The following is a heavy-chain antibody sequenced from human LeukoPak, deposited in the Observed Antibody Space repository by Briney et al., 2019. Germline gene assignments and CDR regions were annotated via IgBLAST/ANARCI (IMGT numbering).Heavy chain of an antibody. V-gene: IGHV3-11*01. Sequence: GGSLRLSCAASGFTFSDFYMSWIRQAPGKGLEWVSYISSSGTTIYSPDPVKGRFTISRDNAKLSLSLQMHSLRAEDTAVYSCARRRYTWNAIDYWGQGTLVTVSS. CDR1: GFTFSDFY. D-gene: IGHD1-20*01. J-gene: IGHJ4*02. CDR3: ARRRYTWNAIDY. CDR2: ISSSGTTI.